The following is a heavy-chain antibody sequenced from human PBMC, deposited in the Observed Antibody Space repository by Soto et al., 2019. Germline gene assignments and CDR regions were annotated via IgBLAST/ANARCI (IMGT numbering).Heavy chain of an antibody. CDR3: ARGPLGAFDI. Sequence: VKFSSKASGYTFNGYHMHWVRQAPGQGLEWMGWINPNSGVTIYAQKFQGRVIMTRETPITTAYMELSRLTSDDTAVYYCARGPLGAFDIWGQGTMVTVSS. V-gene: IGHV1-2*02. CDR1: GYTFNGYH. J-gene: IGHJ3*02. CDR2: INPNSGVT.